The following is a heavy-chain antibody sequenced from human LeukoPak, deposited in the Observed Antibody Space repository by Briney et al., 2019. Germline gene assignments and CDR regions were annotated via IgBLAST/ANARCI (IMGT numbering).Heavy chain of an antibody. D-gene: IGHD3-10*01. CDR3: AREGGGSPWRWFDP. CDR2: IYYSGNT. J-gene: IGHJ5*02. Sequence: SETLSLTCTVSGDSISTSNSYWGWIRQPPGKGLEWIGSIYYSGNTYYNASLKSRVTISVDTSKNQFSLKLSSVTAADTAVYYCAREGGGSPWRWFDPWGQGTLVTVSS. CDR1: GDSISTSNSY. V-gene: IGHV4-39*07.